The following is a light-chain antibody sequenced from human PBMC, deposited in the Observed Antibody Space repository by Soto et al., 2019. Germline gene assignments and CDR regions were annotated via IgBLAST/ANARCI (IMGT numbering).Light chain of an antibody. CDR3: QVWDDGSDHPWV. V-gene: IGLV3-21*02. J-gene: IGLJ3*02. Sequence: SYDLTQSPSVSVAPGQTARITCGGDNIGMSSVHWYQQRPGQAPVLVVYDGDDRPSGIPERFSGYNSADTATLTISRVEAGDEADYYCQVWDDGSDHPWVLGGGNQLTVL. CDR1: NIGMSS. CDR2: DGD.